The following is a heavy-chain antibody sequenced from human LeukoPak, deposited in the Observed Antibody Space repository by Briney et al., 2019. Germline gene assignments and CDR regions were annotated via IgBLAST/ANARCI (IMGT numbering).Heavy chain of an antibody. Sequence: SETLSLTCAVYGGSFSGYYWSWIRQPPGKGLEWIGEINHSGRTNYNPSLKSRVTISVDTSKNQFSLKLSSVTAADTAVYYCARGRGIAAAGTFQHWGQGTLVTVSS. V-gene: IGHV4-34*01. D-gene: IGHD6-13*01. CDR3: ARGRGIAAAGTFQH. CDR1: GGSFSGYY. CDR2: INHSGRT. J-gene: IGHJ1*01.